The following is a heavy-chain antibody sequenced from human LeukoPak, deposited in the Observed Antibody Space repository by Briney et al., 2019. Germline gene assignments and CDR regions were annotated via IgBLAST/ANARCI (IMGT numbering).Heavy chain of an antibody. CDR2: IYTSGST. D-gene: IGHD3-9*01. CDR3: ASTSVRYFDWFPPPDY. Sequence: PSQTLSLTCTVSAGSLSRGSYYWSWVRQPAGKGLEWIGRIYTSGSTNYNPSLKSRVTISVDTSKNQFSLKLSSVTAADTAVYYCASTSVRYFDWFPPPDYWGQGTLVTVSS. CDR1: AGSLSRGSYY. V-gene: IGHV4-61*02. J-gene: IGHJ4*02.